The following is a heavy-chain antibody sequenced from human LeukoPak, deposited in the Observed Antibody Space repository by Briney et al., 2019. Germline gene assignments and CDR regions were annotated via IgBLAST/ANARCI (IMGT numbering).Heavy chain of an antibody. CDR2: INPNSGGT. Sequence: GASVKVSCKASGYTFTGYYMHWVRQAPGQGLEWMGWINPNSGGTNYAQKFQGRVTMTRDMSTSTVYMELSSLRSEDTAVYYCARGGSFNDYGDYRGWFDPWGQGTLVTVSS. J-gene: IGHJ5*02. CDR1: GYTFTGYY. CDR3: ARGGSFNDYGDYRGWFDP. D-gene: IGHD4-17*01. V-gene: IGHV1-2*02.